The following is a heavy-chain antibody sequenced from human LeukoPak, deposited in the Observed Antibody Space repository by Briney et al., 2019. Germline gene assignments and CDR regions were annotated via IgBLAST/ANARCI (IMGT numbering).Heavy chain of an antibody. J-gene: IGHJ4*02. V-gene: IGHV1-46*01. CDR1: EYTFTSDY. CDR3: AKPGLQGINYFDY. D-gene: IGHD2-21*02. Sequence: ASVKVSCKASEYTFTSDYIHWVRQAPGQGLEWMGIINPSGGATSYAQIFQGRVTMTRDTSTSTVYMELSSLRSEDTAVYYCAKPGLQGINYFDYWGQGTQVTVSS. CDR2: INPSGGAT.